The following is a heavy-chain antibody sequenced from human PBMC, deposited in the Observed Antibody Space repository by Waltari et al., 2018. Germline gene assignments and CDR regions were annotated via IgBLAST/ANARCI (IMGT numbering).Heavy chain of an antibody. CDR3: AKFTYYYGSGSYPRDY. D-gene: IGHD3-10*01. J-gene: IGHJ4*02. V-gene: IGHV3-23*01. Sequence: EVQLLESGGGLVQPGGSLRLSCAASGFTFSSYAMSWVRQAPGKGLEWVSAISGSGGNTYYADSVKGRFTISRDNSKNTLYLQMNSLRAEDTAVYYCAKFTYYYGSGSYPRDYWGQGTLVTVSS. CDR2: ISGSGGNT. CDR1: GFTFSSYA.